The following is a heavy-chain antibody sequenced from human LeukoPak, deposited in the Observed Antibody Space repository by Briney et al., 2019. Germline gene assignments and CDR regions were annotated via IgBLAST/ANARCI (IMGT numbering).Heavy chain of an antibody. CDR2: INPSGDST. CDR3: ARDADDSSGYSNFDY. V-gene: IGHV1-46*01. J-gene: IGHJ4*02. D-gene: IGHD3-22*01. CDR1: GYTFTKYY. Sequence: ASVKVSCKASGYTFTKYYMHWVRQAPGQGLEWMGIINPSGDSTNYAQKFQGRVTMTRDTSTSTVYMELSSLRSEDTAVYYCARDADDSSGYSNFDYWGQGTLVTVSS.